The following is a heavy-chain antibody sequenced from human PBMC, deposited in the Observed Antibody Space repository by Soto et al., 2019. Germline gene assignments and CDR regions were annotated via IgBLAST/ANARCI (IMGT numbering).Heavy chain of an antibody. V-gene: IGHV3-21*01. CDR3: ARRVDSLVALDH. J-gene: IGHJ5*02. D-gene: IGHD5-12*01. CDR1: GFSFSTSV. Sequence: DVQLVESGGGLVKPGGSLRLSCAASGFSFSTSVMNWVRQAPGQGLEWVSSITGSSSYIFYADSVRGRFTISRDNARNSLYLQMNSLTGDDTAVYYCARRVDSLVALDHWGQGTLVTVSS. CDR2: ITGSSSYI.